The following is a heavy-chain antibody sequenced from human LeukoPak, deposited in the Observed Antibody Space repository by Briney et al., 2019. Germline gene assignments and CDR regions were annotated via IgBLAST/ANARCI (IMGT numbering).Heavy chain of an antibody. V-gene: IGHV3-66*03. CDR1: GFTVSSNS. Sequence: GGSLRLSCTVSGFTVSSNSMSWVRQAPGKGLEWVSFIYSDNTHYSDSVKGRFTISRDNSKNTLYLQMNSLRAEDTAVYYCARLNCSSTSCYVRTFDYWGQGTLVTVSP. J-gene: IGHJ4*02. CDR2: IYSDNT. D-gene: IGHD2-2*01. CDR3: ARLNCSSTSCYVRTFDY.